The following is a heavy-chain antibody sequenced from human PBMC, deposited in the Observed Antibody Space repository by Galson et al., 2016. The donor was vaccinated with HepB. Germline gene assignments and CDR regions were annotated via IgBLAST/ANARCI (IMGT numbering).Heavy chain of an antibody. Sequence: SCKASGYTFRDYFIHWVRQAPGQGLEWMGWINPNSAGTNYAPKFQGRVTITRDTSISTAYMELTRLRSDDTAVYYCANGGMDVWGQGTTVTVSS. CDR3: ANGGMDV. J-gene: IGHJ6*01. CDR1: GYTFRDYF. V-gene: IGHV1-2*02. CDR2: INPNSAGT.